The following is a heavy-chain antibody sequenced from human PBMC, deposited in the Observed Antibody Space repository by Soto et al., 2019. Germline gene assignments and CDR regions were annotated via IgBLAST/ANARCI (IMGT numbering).Heavy chain of an antibody. CDR3: ARLYGSGWYGPGRY. D-gene: IGHD6-19*01. V-gene: IGHV3-20*04. CDR1: GFPFDDYG. J-gene: IGHJ4*02. CDR2: SNWNGGST. Sequence: EVQLVECGGGVVRPGGSLRLSCAASGFPFDDYGMSWVRQAPGKGLEWVSGSNWNGGSTCYADSVKGRFTISRDNAKNSLYMQMNSLRAEDTACYSGARLYGSGWYGPGRYWGQGTLVTVSS.